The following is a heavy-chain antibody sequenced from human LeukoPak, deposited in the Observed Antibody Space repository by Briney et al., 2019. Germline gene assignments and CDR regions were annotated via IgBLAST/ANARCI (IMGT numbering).Heavy chain of an antibody. CDR1: GFTFSSYS. D-gene: IGHD3-9*01. J-gene: IGHJ4*02. Sequence: GGSLRLSCAASGFTFSSYSMNWVRQAPGKGLEWISYIGIGSSNIYYPDSVKGRFTISGDDARNSLYLQMHSLRDEDTAVYYCARDLDFSFDYWGQGTLVTVSS. CDR3: ARDLDFSFDY. V-gene: IGHV3-48*02. CDR2: IGIGSSNI.